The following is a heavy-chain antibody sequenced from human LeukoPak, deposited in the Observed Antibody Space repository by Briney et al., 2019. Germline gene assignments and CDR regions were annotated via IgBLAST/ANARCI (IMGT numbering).Heavy chain of an antibody. Sequence: SVKVSCKASGGTFSSYAISWVRQAPGQGLEWMGGIIPIFGTANYAQKFQGRVTITADESTSTAYMELSSLRSEDTAVYYCAREKIAARPYYYYYMDVWGKGTTVTVSS. D-gene: IGHD6-6*01. CDR1: GGTFSSYA. J-gene: IGHJ6*03. CDR2: IIPIFGTA. CDR3: AREKIAARPYYYYYMDV. V-gene: IGHV1-69*13.